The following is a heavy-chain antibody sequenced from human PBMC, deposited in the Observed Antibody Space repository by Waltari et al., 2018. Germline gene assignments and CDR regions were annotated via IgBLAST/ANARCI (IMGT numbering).Heavy chain of an antibody. Sequence: QLQLQESGPGLVTPSETLSLTCTLSGGSISSSSYYWGWIRQPPGKGLEWIGSIYYSGSTYYNPSLKSRVTISVDTSKNQFSLKLSSVTAADTAVYYCARLKMALGSLGGGMDVWGQGTTVTVSS. CDR2: IYYSGST. V-gene: IGHV4-39*07. CDR1: GGSISSSSYY. D-gene: IGHD3-16*01. CDR3: ARLKMALGSLGGGMDV. J-gene: IGHJ6*02.